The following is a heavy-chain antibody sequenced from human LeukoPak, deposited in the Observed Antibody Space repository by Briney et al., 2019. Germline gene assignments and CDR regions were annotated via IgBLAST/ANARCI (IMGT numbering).Heavy chain of an antibody. CDR2: IRYDGSNK. CDR1: GFTFSSYG. Sequence: GGSLRLSCAASGFTFSSYGMHWVRQAPGKRLEWVAFIRYDGSNKYYADSVKGRFTISRDDSKNTLYLQMNSPRAEDTAVYYCAKDGHRYYYDSSGYYPAGDWGQGTLVTVSS. J-gene: IGHJ4*02. V-gene: IGHV3-30*02. CDR3: AKDGHRYYYDSSGYYPAGD. D-gene: IGHD3-22*01.